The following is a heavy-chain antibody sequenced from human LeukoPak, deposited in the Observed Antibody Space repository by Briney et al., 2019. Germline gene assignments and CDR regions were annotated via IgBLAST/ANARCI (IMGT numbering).Heavy chain of an antibody. D-gene: IGHD3-3*01. J-gene: IGHJ4*02. CDR3: AKDKGPLPRFLEWLLDY. Sequence: GGSLRLSCAASGFTFSSYWMSWVRQAPGKGLEWVANIKQDGSEKYYVDSVKGRFTISRDNAKNSLYLQMNSLRAEDTAVYYCAKDKGPLPRFLEWLLDYWGQGTLVTVSS. CDR1: GFTFSSYW. V-gene: IGHV3-7*01. CDR2: IKQDGSEK.